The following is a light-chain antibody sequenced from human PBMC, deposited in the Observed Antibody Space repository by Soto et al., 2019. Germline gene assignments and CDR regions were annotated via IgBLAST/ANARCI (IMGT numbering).Light chain of an antibody. V-gene: IGKV3-15*01. CDR2: GAS. Sequence: IVMTQAPATLAVSPGERATLSCRASQSVRVNVAWYQPENGQAPRLLVYGASTRASGIPARFSGSGSGTEFTLTIRSPQSEDFAVYFCQQYHNWLAFGQGT. CDR1: QSVRVN. J-gene: IGKJ1*01. CDR3: QQYHNWLA.